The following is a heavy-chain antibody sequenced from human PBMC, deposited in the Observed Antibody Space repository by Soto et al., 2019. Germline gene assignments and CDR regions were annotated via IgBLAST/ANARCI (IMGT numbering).Heavy chain of an antibody. CDR2: MNPNSGNT. V-gene: IGHV1-8*01. CDR1: GYTFTSYD. D-gene: IGHD3-9*01. J-gene: IGHJ2*01. Sequence: QVQLVQSGAEVKKPGASVKDSCKASGYTFTSYDINWVRQATGQGLEWMGWMNPNSGNTGYTQKVRGGVTMPWNSSICTGYMELSSLRSEATAVYYCARGKNVLRYFDWLFPPWYFALWGRGTLVTVSS. CDR3: ARGKNVLRYFDWLFPPWYFAL.